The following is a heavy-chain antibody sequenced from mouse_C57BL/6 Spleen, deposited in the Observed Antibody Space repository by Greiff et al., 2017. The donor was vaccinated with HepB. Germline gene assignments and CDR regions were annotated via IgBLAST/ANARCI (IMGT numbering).Heavy chain of an antibody. V-gene: IGHV1-82*01. D-gene: IGHD1-1*01. CDR3: ARSGYYDSSGY. J-gene: IGHJ2*01. CDR2: IYPGDGDT. Sequence: VQRVESGPELVKPGASVKISCKASGYAFSSSWMNWVKQRPGKGLEWIGRIYPGDGDTNYNGKFKGKATLTADKSSSTAYMQLSSLTSEDSAVYCCARSGYYDSSGYWGQGTTLTVSS. CDR1: GYAFSSSW.